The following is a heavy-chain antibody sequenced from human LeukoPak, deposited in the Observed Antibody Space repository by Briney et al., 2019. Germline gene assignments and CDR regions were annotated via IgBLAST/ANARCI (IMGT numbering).Heavy chain of an antibody. Sequence: GGSLRLSCAASGFTFSSYGMHWVRQAPGKGLEWVAVISYDGSNKYYADSVKGRFTISRDNSKNTLYLQMNSLRAEDTAVYYCAKDGSSWYIYYYYYMDVWGKGTTVTVSS. D-gene: IGHD6-13*01. V-gene: IGHV3-30*18. CDR1: GFTFSSYG. J-gene: IGHJ6*03. CDR2: ISYDGSNK. CDR3: AKDGSSWYIYYYYYMDV.